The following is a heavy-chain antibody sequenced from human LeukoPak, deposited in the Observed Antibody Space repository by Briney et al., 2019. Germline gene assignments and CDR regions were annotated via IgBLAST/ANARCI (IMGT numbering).Heavy chain of an antibody. Sequence: ASVKVSCKASGGTFSSYAISWVRQAPGQGLEWMGRIIPILGIANYAQKFQGRVTITADKSTSTAYMELSSLRSEDTAVYYCESGYSYGEDWFDPWGQGTLVTVSS. CDR3: ESGYSYGEDWFDP. V-gene: IGHV1-69*04. D-gene: IGHD5-18*01. J-gene: IGHJ5*02. CDR1: GGTFSSYA. CDR2: IIPILGIA.